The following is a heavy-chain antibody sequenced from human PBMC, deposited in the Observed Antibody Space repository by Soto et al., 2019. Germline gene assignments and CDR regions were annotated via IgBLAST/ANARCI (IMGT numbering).Heavy chain of an antibody. V-gene: IGHV4-59*01. J-gene: IGHJ4*02. CDR2: IYYSGNT. D-gene: IGHD5-12*01. Sequence: KPSETLSLTCTVSGGSISYYYWGWIRQPPGKGLEWIGSIYYSGNTHYNPSLKSRVTISVDTSMNQFSLSLDSVTAVDSAVYYCVRGGYVHAFDYWGQGALVTVSS. CDR1: GGSISYYY. CDR3: VRGGYVHAFDY.